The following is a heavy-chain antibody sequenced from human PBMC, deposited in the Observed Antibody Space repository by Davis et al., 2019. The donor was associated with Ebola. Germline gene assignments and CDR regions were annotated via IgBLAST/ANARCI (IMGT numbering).Heavy chain of an antibody. D-gene: IGHD3-3*01. CDR2: ITFTGAT. Sequence: MPSETQSLTCAVSGGSISTSPYSWSWIRQTPGKRLEWIGYITFTGATLYNPSLGSRAAISADRSRNQFSLNLNSVTAADAALYYCVGTGRVRMIFGVPTPGLDFDVWGQGKRVTVSS. V-gene: IGHV4-30-2*01. J-gene: IGHJ3*01. CDR3: VGTGRVRMIFGVPTPGLDFDV. CDR1: GGSISTSPYS.